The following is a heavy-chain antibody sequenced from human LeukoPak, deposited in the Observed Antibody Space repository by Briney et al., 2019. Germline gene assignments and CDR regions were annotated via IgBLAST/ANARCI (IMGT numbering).Heavy chain of an antibody. CDR1: GGSISSYY. D-gene: IGHD5-18*01. V-gene: IGHV4-59*01. CDR3: ARDPGYSYGPYYYYYYGMDV. CDR2: IYYSGST. J-gene: IGHJ6*02. Sequence: SQTLSLTCTASGGSISSYYRSWIRQPPGKGLEWIGYIYYSGSTNYNPSLKSRVTISVDTSKNQFSLKLSSVTAADTAVYYCARDPGYSYGPYYYYYYGMDVWGQGTTVTVSS.